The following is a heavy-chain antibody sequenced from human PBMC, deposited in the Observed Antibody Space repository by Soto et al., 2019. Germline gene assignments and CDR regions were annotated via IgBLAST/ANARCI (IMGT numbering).Heavy chain of an antibody. CDR2: IYTSGST. D-gene: IGHD6-13*01. CDR1: GGSFSSYY. V-gene: IGHV4-4*07. J-gene: IGHJ6*02. Sequence: LSLTCTVSGGSFSSYYWSWIRQPAGKGLEWIGRIYTSGSTNYNPSLKSRVTTSVDTSKNQFSLKLSSVTAADTAVYYCARDSSSWYGGGASAHGMDVWGQGTTVTVSS. CDR3: ARDSSSWYGGGASAHGMDV.